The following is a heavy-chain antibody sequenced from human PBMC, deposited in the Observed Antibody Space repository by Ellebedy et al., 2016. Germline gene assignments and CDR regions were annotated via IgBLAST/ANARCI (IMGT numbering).Heavy chain of an antibody. J-gene: IGHJ4*02. CDR1: DGSINAYY. V-gene: IGHV4-59*01. D-gene: IGHD5-24*01. Sequence: SETLSLXXAVSDGSINAYYWNWIRQPPGNGLEWIWNIHYSGTTNYNPSLKSRFSISVDTSRNEFSLKVTSVTAADTAVYSCARGARRDGYLVGFDYWGQGILVIVSS. CDR3: ARGARRDGYLVGFDY. CDR2: IHYSGTT.